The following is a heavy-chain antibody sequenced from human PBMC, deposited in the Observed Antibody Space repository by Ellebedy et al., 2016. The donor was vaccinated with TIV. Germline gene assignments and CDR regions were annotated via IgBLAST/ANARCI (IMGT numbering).Heavy chain of an antibody. J-gene: IGHJ6*02. D-gene: IGHD5-18*01. CDR2: MNGDGSEK. CDR3: ARDGYAYATDV. V-gene: IGHV3-7*01. CDR1: GFTYSTYW. Sequence: GESLKISCAASGFTYSTYWMSWVRQVPGKGLEWVANMNGDGSEKYYVDSVRGRFTISRDNAKDSLYLQMSSLRAEDTALYYCARDGYAYATDVWGQGTTVTVSS.